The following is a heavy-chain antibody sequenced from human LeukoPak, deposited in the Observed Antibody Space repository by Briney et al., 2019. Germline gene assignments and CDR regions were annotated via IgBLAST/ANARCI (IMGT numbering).Heavy chain of an antibody. D-gene: IGHD4-17*01. V-gene: IGHV3-49*04. CDR1: GFTFGDYA. CDR2: IRSKAYGGTT. J-gene: IGHJ4*02. CDR3: TKNLRSLDY. Sequence: PGGSLSLSCTASGFTFGDYAMSWVRQAPGNGLEWVGFIRSKAYGGTTEYAASVKGRFTISRDDSKSIAYLQMNSLKNEDTAVYYCTKNLRSLDYWGQGTLVTVSS.